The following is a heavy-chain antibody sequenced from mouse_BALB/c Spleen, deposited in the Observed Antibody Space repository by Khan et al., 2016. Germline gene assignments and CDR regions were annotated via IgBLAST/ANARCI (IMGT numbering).Heavy chain of an antibody. CDR1: GFTFSSYG. D-gene: IGHD3-3*01. V-gene: IGHV5-6*01. Sequence: EVELVESGGDLVKPGGSLKLSCAASGFTFSSYGMSWVRQTPDKRLEWVATISSGGSYTYYPDSVKGRFTITRDNAQNTLYLQMSSLKSEDTAMYYCSRLKGLRDEGFCFWGQGTTLTVSS. CDR2: ISSGGSYT. J-gene: IGHJ2*01. CDR3: SRLKGLRDEGFCF.